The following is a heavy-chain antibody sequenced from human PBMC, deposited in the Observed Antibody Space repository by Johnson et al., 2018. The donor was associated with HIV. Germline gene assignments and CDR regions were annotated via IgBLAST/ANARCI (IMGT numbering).Heavy chain of an antibody. Sequence: VQLVESGGGVVQPGRSLRLSCAASGFTFSSYAMHWVRQAPGKVLEWVGRSRNRANGYTTEYAASVKGRFTISRDDSKNSLYLQMNSLRAEDTAVYYCFIAPDAFDIWGQGTMVTVSS. CDR2: SRNRANGYTT. CDR1: GFTFSSYA. J-gene: IGHJ3*02. CDR3: FIAPDAFDI. V-gene: IGHV3-72*01.